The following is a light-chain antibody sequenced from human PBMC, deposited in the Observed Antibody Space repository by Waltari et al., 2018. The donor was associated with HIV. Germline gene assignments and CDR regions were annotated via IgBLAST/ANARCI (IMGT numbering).Light chain of an antibody. CDR3: QVWDSSTGV. Sequence: SYELTQPLSVSVALGQTARITCGGKNIASKNVHWYQQKPGQAPVLVIYRDNIRPSGIPERFSGSNSGNTAILSISRAQAEDEGDYYCQVWDSSTGVFGGGTNLTVL. CDR2: RDN. V-gene: IGLV3-9*01. CDR1: NIASKN. J-gene: IGLJ3*02.